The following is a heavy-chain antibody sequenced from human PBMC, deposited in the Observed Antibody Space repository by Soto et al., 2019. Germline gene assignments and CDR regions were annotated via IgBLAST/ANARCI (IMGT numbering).Heavy chain of an antibody. CDR2: ISGSGGST. Sequence: GGSLRLSCAASGFTFSSYAMSWVRQAPGKGLEWVSAISGSGGSTYYADSVKGRSTISRDNSKNTLYLQMNSLRAEDTAVYYCAKVDYGGNSVYWGQGTLVTVSS. J-gene: IGHJ4*02. CDR3: AKVDYGGNSVY. V-gene: IGHV3-23*01. D-gene: IGHD4-17*01. CDR1: GFTFSSYA.